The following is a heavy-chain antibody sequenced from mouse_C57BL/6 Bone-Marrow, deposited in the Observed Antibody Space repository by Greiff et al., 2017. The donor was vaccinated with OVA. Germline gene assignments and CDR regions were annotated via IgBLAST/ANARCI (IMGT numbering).Heavy chain of an antibody. J-gene: IGHJ3*01. CDR3: AREDYDWFAY. Sequence: QVQLQQSGAELARPGASVKLSCKASGYTFTSYGISWVKQRTGQGLEWIGEIYPRSGNTYYNEKFKGKATLTADKSSSTAYMELRSLTSEDAAFYFCAREDYDWFAYWGQGTLVTVSA. CDR2: IYPRSGNT. V-gene: IGHV1-81*01. D-gene: IGHD2-4*01. CDR1: GYTFTSYG.